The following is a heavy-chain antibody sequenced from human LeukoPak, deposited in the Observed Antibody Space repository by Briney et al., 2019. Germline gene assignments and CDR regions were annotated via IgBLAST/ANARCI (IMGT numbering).Heavy chain of an antibody. CDR3: ARDRLLVDY. J-gene: IGHJ4*02. Sequence: PGGSLRLSCVASGFTFGKYWMSWVRQAPGKGLEWVANIKLDGSEKNYVDSVKGRFTISRDNTKNSLYLQMNSLRAEDTAVYYCARDRLLVDYWGQGTLVTVSS. D-gene: IGHD2-15*01. CDR2: IKLDGSEK. V-gene: IGHV3-7*01. CDR1: GFTFGKYW.